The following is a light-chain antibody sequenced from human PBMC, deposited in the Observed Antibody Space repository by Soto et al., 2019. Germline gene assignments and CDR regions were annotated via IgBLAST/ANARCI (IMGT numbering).Light chain of an antibody. J-gene: IGKJ5*01. CDR1: QGVGSRY. CDR2: GAS. CDR3: QQYGSSPT. V-gene: IGKV3-20*01. Sequence: EIVLTQSPGTLSLSPGERATLSCRASQGVGSRYLAWYHQKPGQAPRLLIYGASSRATGIPDRFSGSGSGTDFTLTISRLEPEDFAVYYCQQYGSSPTFGQGTRLEIK.